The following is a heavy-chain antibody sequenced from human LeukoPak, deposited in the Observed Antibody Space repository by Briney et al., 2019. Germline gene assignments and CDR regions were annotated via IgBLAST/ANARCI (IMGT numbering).Heavy chain of an antibody. V-gene: IGHV5-51*01. Sequence: GESLKISCKGSGYSFTSYWIGWVRQMPGKGLEWMGIIYPGDSDTRYSPSFQGQVTLSAYKSLRTAYLQWSSLKASDTAMDYCARSALRGYYYDSSGYYNFDYWGQGTLVTVSS. CDR3: ARSALRGYYYDSSGYYNFDY. J-gene: IGHJ4*02. CDR1: GYSFTSYW. CDR2: IYPGDSDT. D-gene: IGHD3-22*01.